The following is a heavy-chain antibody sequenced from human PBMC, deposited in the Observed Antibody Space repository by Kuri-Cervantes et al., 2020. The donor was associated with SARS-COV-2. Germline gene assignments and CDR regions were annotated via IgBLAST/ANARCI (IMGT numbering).Heavy chain of an antibody. CDR1: GFTFSSYS. CDR3: ARGTKAARQILSWDY. Sequence: GGSLRLSCAASGFTFSSYSMNWVRQAPGKGLEWVSSISSSSSSIYYADSVKGRFTISRDNAKNSLYLQMNSLRAEDTAVYYCARGTKAARQILSWDYWGQGTLVTVSS. J-gene: IGHJ4*02. CDR2: ISSSSSSI. D-gene: IGHD6-6*01. V-gene: IGHV3-21*01.